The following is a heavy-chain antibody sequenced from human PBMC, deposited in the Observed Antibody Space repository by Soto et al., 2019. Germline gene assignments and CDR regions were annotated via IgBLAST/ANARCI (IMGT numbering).Heavy chain of an antibody. Sequence: GGSLRLSCAASGFTFSSCAMGRVRQAPGKGLEWVSGISGNGGSTYYADSVKGRFTISRDTSKNTLYLQMDSLGAEDTAIYYCAKVVGDGNDYYDVWGQGTLVTVSS. CDR1: GFTFSSCA. CDR2: ISGNGGST. CDR3: AKVVGDGNDYYDV. V-gene: IGHV3-23*01. J-gene: IGHJ4*02. D-gene: IGHD3-22*01.